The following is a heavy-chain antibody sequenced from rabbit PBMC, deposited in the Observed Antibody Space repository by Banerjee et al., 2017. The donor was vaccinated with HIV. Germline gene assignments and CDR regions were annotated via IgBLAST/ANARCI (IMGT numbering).Heavy chain of an antibody. D-gene: IGHD6-1*01. J-gene: IGHJ4*01. Sequence: QEQLVESGGGLVQPEGSLTLTCTASGFSFSRNYYMCWVRQTPGKGLEWIACIYTGSSGNTYYASWVKGRFTISKTSTTVTLQMTSLTAADTATYFCARSYGGGADYAYTNLWGPGTLVTVS. V-gene: IGHV1S45*01. CDR3: ARSYGGGADYAYTNL. CDR2: IYTGSSGNT. CDR1: GFSFSRNYY.